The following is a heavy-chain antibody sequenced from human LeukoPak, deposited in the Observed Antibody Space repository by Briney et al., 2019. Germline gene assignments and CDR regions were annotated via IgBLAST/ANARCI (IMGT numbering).Heavy chain of an antibody. J-gene: IGHJ3*01. CDR3: GMSGDRVPLQDDVFDV. V-gene: IGHV5-51*01. CDR2: IYPGDSGP. Sequence: NRGESLKISCKVSGYSFTSYCIGWVRQMPGKGLGWMGIIYPGDSGPTYSPSFQGQVTISVDKSINTAYLQWSSLQASDTAMYYCGMSGDRVPLQDDVFDVWGQGTMVTVST. D-gene: IGHD1-26*01. CDR1: GYSFTSYC.